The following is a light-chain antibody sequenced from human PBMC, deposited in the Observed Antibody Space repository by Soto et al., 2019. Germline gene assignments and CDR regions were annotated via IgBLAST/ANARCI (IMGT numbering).Light chain of an antibody. J-gene: IGKJ5*01. Sequence: EIVLTQSLATLSVSPGEGATLSCRASQSVGSLLAWYQQKPGQAPRLLIYRASSRATGISGSFSGSGSGTEFTLTITSLQSEDFGVYCCPQYNKWPIRFGQVTRPEI. CDR1: QSVGSL. CDR3: PQYNKWPIR. V-gene: IGKV3-15*01. CDR2: RAS.